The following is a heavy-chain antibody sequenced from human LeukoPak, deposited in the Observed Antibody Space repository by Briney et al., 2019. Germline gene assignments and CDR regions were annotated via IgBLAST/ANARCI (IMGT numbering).Heavy chain of an antibody. V-gene: IGHV1-3*01. CDR3: ARGTTMIVVVIPYDNWFDP. CDR1: GNTFTSYA. CDR2: INAGNGNT. J-gene: IGHJ5*02. Sequence: ASVKVSCKASGNTFTSYAMHWVRQAPGQRLEWMGWINAGNGNTKYSQKFQGRVTITRDTSASTAYMELSSLRSEDTAVYYCARGTTMIVVVIPYDNWFDPWGQGTLVTVSS. D-gene: IGHD3-22*01.